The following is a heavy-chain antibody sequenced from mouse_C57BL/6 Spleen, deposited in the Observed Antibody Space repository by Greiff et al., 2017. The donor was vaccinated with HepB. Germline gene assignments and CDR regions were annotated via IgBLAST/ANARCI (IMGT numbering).Heavy chain of an antibody. J-gene: IGHJ2*01. CDR3: ARRGDGYYVDY. Sequence: VQLQQSGAEMVRPGASVKLSCKASGYTFTDYYINWVKQRPGQGLEWIARIYPGSDYIYYNEKFKGKATLTAEKSSSTAYMQVSSLTSEDSAVYCGARRGDGYYVDYWGQGTTLTVSS. D-gene: IGHD3-3*01. CDR2: IYPGSDYI. V-gene: IGHV1-76*01. CDR1: GYTFTDYY.